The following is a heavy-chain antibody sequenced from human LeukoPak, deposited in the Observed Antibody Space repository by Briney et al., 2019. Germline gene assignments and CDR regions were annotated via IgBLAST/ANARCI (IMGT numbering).Heavy chain of an antibody. CDR1: GFTFSSYG. J-gene: IGHJ4*02. V-gene: IGHV3-30*02. CDR3: AKVNSSGWYYFDY. Sequence: GGSLRLSCEASGFTFSSYGMHWVRQAPGKGLEWVAFIRYDGSNKYYADSVKGRFTISRDNSKNTLYLQMNSLRAEDTAVYYCAKVNSSGWYYFDYWGQGTLVTVSS. D-gene: IGHD6-19*01. CDR2: IRYDGSNK.